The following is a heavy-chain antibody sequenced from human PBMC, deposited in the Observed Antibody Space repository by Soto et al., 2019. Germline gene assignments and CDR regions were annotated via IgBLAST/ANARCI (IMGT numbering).Heavy chain of an antibody. CDR3: ARDRRIAARPVYYYGMDV. CDR2: IKRDGSSI. V-gene: IGHV3-74*01. D-gene: IGHD6-6*01. CDR1: GFTFSNYW. J-gene: IGHJ6*02. Sequence: GGSLRLSCAASGFTFSNYWMDWVRQAPGKGLVWVSRIKRDGSSISYADSVKGRFTISRDNSKNTLYLQMNSLRAEDTAAYYCARDRRIAARPVYYYGMDVWGQGTTVTVSS.